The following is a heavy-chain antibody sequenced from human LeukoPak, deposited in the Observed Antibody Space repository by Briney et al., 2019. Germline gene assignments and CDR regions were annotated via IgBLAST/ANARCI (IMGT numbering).Heavy chain of an antibody. CDR3: ARDLRLGYMDV. J-gene: IGHJ6*03. CDR1: GGSISSYY. Sequence: SETLSLTCTVSGGSISSYYWSWIRQPPGKGLEWIGYIYYSGSTSYNPSLKSRVTISVDTSKNQFSLKLSSVTAADTAVYYCARDLRLGYMDVWGKGTTVTISS. V-gene: IGHV4-59*01. D-gene: IGHD5-12*01. CDR2: IYYSGST.